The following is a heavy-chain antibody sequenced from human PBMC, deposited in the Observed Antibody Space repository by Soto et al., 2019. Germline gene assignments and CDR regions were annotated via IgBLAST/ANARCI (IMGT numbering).Heavy chain of an antibody. CDR3: GRDKIIALFDY. V-gene: IGHV4-34*01. CDR2: INHSGST. CDR1: GGSFSGYY. J-gene: IGHJ4*02. Sequence: SVTLSLTCAVYGGSFSGYYWTWIRQPPGTGLEWIGEINHSGSTNYNPSLKSRVTISVDTSKNQFSLKLTSVTAADTAVYYCGRDKIIALFDYWVQGTPVTVSS. D-gene: IGHD2-15*01.